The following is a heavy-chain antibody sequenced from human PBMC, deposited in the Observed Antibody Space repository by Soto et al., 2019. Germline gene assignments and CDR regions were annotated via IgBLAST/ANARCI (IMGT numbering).Heavy chain of an antibody. Sequence: VPFVESGGGLIQPGGSLRLSCAASGFTVSNNHMTWVRQAAGKGLELVSFVHGGGSTSYADSVKGRFTISRDNSKNTLYLQMDSLRAEDTAIYYGAGRLTTAASLDYWGRGTLVTVSS. CDR1: GFTVSNNH. J-gene: IGHJ4*02. CDR3: AGRLTTAASLDY. V-gene: IGHV3-53*01. D-gene: IGHD3-16*01. CDR2: VHGGGST.